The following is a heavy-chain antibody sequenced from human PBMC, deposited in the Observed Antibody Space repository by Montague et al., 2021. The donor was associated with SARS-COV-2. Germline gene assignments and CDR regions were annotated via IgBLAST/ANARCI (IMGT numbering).Heavy chain of an antibody. D-gene: IGHD3-22*01. J-gene: IGHJ4*02. CDR2: IYYSGST. Sequence: SESLSLTCTVSGGSISSSSYCWGWIRQPPGKGLEWIGSIYYSGSTYYNPSLKSRVTISVDTSKNQFSLKQSSVTAADTAVYYCARQSPVTMIVVVISGRFDYWGQGTLVTVSS. CDR1: GGSISSSSYC. CDR3: ARQSPVTMIVVVISGRFDY. V-gene: IGHV4-39*01.